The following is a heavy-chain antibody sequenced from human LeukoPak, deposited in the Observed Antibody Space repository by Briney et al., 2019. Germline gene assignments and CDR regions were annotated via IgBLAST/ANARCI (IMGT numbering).Heavy chain of an antibody. J-gene: IGHJ4*02. CDR2: IYYSGST. CDR3: ARSVGLQAPIDY. Sequence: PSEALSLTCTVSGGSISSYYWSWIRQPPGKGLEWIGYIYYSGSTNYNPSLKSRVTMSVDTSKNQFSLKLSSVTAADTAIYYCARSVGLQAPIDYWGQGTLVTVSS. D-gene: IGHD2-15*01. V-gene: IGHV4-59*01. CDR1: GGSISSYY.